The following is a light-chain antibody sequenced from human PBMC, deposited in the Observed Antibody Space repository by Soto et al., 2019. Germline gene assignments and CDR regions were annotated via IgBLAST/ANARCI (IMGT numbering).Light chain of an antibody. CDR3: GSWDSSLSAYV. CDR1: SPNIGGNS. CDR2: DDN. V-gene: IGLV1-51*01. J-gene: IGLJ1*01. Sequence: HSALTQPPSVSAAPGQKVTISCSGSSPNIGGNSVSWYQQLPGTAPKLLIYDDNKRPSGIPDRFSGSKSGTSATLGITGFQTGDEADYYCGSWDSSLSAYVFGTGTKVTVL.